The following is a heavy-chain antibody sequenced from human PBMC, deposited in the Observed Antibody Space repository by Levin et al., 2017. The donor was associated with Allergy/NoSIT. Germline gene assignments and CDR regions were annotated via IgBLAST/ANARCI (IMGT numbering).Heavy chain of an antibody. J-gene: IGHJ4*02. Sequence: GESLKISCAASGFTFSSYSMNWVRQAPGKGLEWVSSISSSSSYIYYADSVKGRFTISRDNAKNSLYLQMNSLRAEDTAVYYCARDGLNGVCPLDYWGQGTLVTVSS. CDR3: ARDGLNGVCPLDY. CDR1: GFTFSSYS. CDR2: ISSSSSYI. D-gene: IGHD2-8*01. V-gene: IGHV3-21*01.